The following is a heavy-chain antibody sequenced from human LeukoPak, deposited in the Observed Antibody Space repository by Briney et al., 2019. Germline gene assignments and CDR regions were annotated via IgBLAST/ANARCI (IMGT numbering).Heavy chain of an antibody. CDR3: AKKGYNWNPNYYYYMDV. V-gene: IGHV3-23*01. J-gene: IGHJ6*03. CDR1: GFTFSSYA. D-gene: IGHD1-20*01. CDR2: ISGSGGST. Sequence: GGSLRLSCAASGFTFSSYAMSWVRQAPGKGLEWVSAISGSGGSTYYADSVKGRFTISRDNSKNTLYLQMNSLRAEDTAVYYCAKKGYNWNPNYYYYMDVWGKGTTVTVSS.